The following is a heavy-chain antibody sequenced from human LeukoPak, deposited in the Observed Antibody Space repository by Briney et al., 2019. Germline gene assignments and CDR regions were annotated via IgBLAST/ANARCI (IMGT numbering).Heavy chain of an antibody. V-gene: IGHV4-30-4*01. CDR2: IYYSGST. CDR3: ARGPDYYDSSGYYFDY. J-gene: IGHJ4*02. D-gene: IGHD3-22*01. CDR1: GGSISSGDYY. Sequence: SETLSLTCTVSGGSISSGDYYWSWIRQPPGKGLEWIVYIYYSGSTYYNPSLKSRVTISVDTSKNQFSLKLSSVTAADTAVYYCARGPDYYDSSGYYFDYWGQGTLVTVSS.